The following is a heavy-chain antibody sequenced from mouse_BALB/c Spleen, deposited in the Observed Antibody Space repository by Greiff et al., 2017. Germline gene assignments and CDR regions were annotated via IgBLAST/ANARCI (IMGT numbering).Heavy chain of an antibody. Sequence: QVQLQQPGAELVMPGASVKMSCKASGYTFTDYWMHWVKQRPGQGLEWIGAIDTSDSYTSYDQKFKGKATLTVDESSSTAYMQLSSLTSEDSAVYYCARGTVFDYWGQGTTLTVSS. CDR2: IDTSDSYT. CDR1: GYTFTDYW. J-gene: IGHJ2*01. CDR3: ARGTVFDY. V-gene: IGHV1-69*01. D-gene: IGHD1-1*01.